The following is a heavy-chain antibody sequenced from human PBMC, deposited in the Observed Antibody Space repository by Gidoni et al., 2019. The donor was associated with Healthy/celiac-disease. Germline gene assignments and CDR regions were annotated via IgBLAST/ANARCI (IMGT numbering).Heavy chain of an antibody. Sequence: QVQLVESGGGVVQPGRSLRLSCAASGFTFSSYGMHWVRQAPGKGLEWVAVISYDGSNKYYADSVKGRFTISRDNSKNTLYLQMNSLRAEDTAVYYCARDRMVRGVRPPGYWGQGTLVTVSS. J-gene: IGHJ4*02. CDR2: ISYDGSNK. CDR1: GFTFSSYG. CDR3: ARDRMVRGVRPPGY. V-gene: IGHV3-30*03. D-gene: IGHD3-10*01.